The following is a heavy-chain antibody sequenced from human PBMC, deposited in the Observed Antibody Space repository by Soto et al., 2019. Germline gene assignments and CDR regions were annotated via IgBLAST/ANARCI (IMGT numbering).Heavy chain of an antibody. V-gene: IGHV1-8*01. CDR2: MNPNSGNT. CDR1: GYTFTSYD. Sequence: GASVKVSCKASGYTFTSYDINWVRQATGQGLEWMGWMNPNSGNTKYSQKFQGRVTITRDTSASTAYMELSSLRSEDTAVYYCARVKSKIEARSNDAFDIWGQGTMVTISS. D-gene: IGHD6-6*01. J-gene: IGHJ3*02. CDR3: ARVKSKIEARSNDAFDI.